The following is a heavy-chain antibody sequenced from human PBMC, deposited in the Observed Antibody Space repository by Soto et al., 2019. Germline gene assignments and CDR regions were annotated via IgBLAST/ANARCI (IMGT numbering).Heavy chain of an antibody. J-gene: IGHJ6*02. D-gene: IGHD3-3*01. CDR3: ATYDFWSGYPTPMDV. CDR1: GFTFSSYA. Sequence: PGGSLRLSCAASGFTFSSYAMSWVRQAPGKGLEWVSAISGSGGSTYYADSVKGRFTISRDNSKNTLYLQMNSLRAEDTAVYYSATYDFWSGYPTPMDVWGQGTTVTVSS. CDR2: ISGSGGST. V-gene: IGHV3-23*01.